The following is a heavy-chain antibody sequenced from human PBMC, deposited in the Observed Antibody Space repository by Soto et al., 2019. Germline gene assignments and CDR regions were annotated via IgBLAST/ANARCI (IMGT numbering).Heavy chain of an antibody. Sequence: GGSLRLSCAASGFTFSSYAMHWVRQAPGKGLEWVAVISYDGSNKYYADSVKGRFTISRDNSKNTLYLQMNSLRAEDTAVYYCARGRPLRYFDWLPLTGGMAVWGQGTTVTVSS. D-gene: IGHD3-9*01. J-gene: IGHJ6*02. V-gene: IGHV3-30-3*01. CDR2: ISYDGSNK. CDR1: GFTFSSYA. CDR3: ARGRPLRYFDWLPLTGGMAV.